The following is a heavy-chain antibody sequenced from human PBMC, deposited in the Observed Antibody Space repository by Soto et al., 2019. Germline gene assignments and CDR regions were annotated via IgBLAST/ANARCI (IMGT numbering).Heavy chain of an antibody. CDR3: AKDRWNYDYFDF. CDR1: GFTFSSCA. CDR2: ISGSSEST. J-gene: IGHJ4*02. D-gene: IGHD1-7*01. Sequence: GGSLRLSCAASGFTFSSCAMNWVRQAPGKGLEWVSTISGSSESTYYADSVKGRFTISRDNSKSTLYLQMNSLRAEDTAVYYCAKDRWNYDYFDFWGQGTLVTVSS. V-gene: IGHV3-23*01.